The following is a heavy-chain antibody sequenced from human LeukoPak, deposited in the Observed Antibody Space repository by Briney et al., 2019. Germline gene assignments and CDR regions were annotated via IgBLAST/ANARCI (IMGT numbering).Heavy chain of an antibody. CDR2: IYYSGST. CDR1: GVSIRSGSYY. V-gene: IGHV4-39*07. J-gene: IGHJ6*03. Sequence: SETLSLTCTVSGVSIRSGSYYWGWIPQPPGKGLEWIGSIYYSGSTYYNPSLKSRVTIAVDTSKNQFSLKLSSVTAADTAVYYCARDRNYMDVWGKGTTVTVSS. CDR3: ARDRNYMDV.